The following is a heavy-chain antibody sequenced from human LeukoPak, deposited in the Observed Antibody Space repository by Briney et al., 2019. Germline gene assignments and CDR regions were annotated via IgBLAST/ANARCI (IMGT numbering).Heavy chain of an antibody. V-gene: IGHV4-31*03. D-gene: IGHD1/OR15-1a*01. Sequence: SQTLSLTCTVSGGSINSGAYYWSWIRQHPGKGLECIGYIYYRGSTYYNPSHKSRIIISVDTSKTQYPLKLSSVTAADPAVYYCARSRTNGGGNNFDYWGQGTLVTVSS. CDR1: GGSINSGAYY. CDR2: IYYRGST. J-gene: IGHJ4*02. CDR3: ARSRTNGGGNNFDY.